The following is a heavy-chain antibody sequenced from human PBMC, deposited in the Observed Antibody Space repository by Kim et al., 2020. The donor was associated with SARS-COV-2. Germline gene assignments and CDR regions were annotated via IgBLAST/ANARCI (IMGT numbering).Heavy chain of an antibody. J-gene: IGHJ4*01. D-gene: IGHD1-26*01. CDR1: GFTFSSYG. CDR3: AKDPGVGATGYYFDY. CDR2: ISYDGSNK. V-gene: IGHV3-30*18. Sequence: GGSLRLSCAASGFTFSSYGMHWVRQAPGKGLEWVAVISYDGSNKYYADSVKGRFTISRDNSKNTLYLQMNSLRAEDTAVYYCAKDPGVGATGYYFDYWC.